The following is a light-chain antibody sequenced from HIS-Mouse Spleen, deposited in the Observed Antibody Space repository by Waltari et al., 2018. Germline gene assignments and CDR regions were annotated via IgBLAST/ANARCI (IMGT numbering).Light chain of an antibody. CDR3: QVWDSSSDRV. J-gene: IGLJ1*01. V-gene: IGLV3-21*02. Sequence: SYVLTQPPSVSVAPGQTARITCGGHNIGSKSVPWYQQKPGPAPVLVVYDDSDRPSGIPERFSGSNSGNTATLTISRVEAGDEADYYCQVWDSSSDRVFGTGTKVTVL. CDR1: NIGSKS. CDR2: DDS.